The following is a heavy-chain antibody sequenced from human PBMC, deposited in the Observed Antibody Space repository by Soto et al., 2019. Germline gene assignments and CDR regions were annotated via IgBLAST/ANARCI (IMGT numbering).Heavy chain of an antibody. CDR3: ARGVGATLNVDY. Sequence: QVQLQESGPGLVKPSETLSLTCTVSGGSVSSGSYYWSWIRQPPGKGLEWIGYIYYSGSTNYNPYLKSRGHMSVATAQNQCSLKLSSVTAADTAVYYCARGVGATLNVDYWGQGTLVTVSS. CDR2: IYYSGST. D-gene: IGHD1-26*01. J-gene: IGHJ4*02. CDR1: GGSVSSGSYY. V-gene: IGHV4-61*01.